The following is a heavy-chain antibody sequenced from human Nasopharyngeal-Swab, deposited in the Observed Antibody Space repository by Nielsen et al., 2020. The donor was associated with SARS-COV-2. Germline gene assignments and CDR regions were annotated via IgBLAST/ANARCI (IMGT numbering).Heavy chain of an antibody. J-gene: IGHJ2*01. V-gene: IGHV4-59*01. CDR3: ARRLTLESFWYFDF. CDR1: GDSIRSYY. Sequence: SETLSLTCTVSGDSIRSYYWSWIRQPPGKGLEWIGYIYYSGTTNYNPSLKSRVTISVDTSNNQFSLKLSSVTAADTAVYYCARRLTLESFWYFDFWGRGTLVTVSS. CDR2: IYYSGTT. D-gene: IGHD3-3*01.